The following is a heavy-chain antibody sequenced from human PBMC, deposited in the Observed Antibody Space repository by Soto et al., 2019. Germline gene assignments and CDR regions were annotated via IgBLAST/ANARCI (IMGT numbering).Heavy chain of an antibody. CDR1: GFTFSSYA. Sequence: GGSLRLSCAASGFTFSSYAMSWVRQAPGKGQEWVSAISGSGGSTYYADSVKGRFTISRDNSKNTLYLQMNSLRAQDTAVYYCAKAGTPWSYYTDDYRGQGTLVTVSS. CDR2: ISGSGGST. CDR3: AKAGTPWSYYTDDY. J-gene: IGHJ4*02. D-gene: IGHD3-10*01. V-gene: IGHV3-23*01.